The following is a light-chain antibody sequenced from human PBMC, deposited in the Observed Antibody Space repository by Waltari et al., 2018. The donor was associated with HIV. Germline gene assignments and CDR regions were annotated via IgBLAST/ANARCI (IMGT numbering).Light chain of an antibody. CDR2: ENS. CDR1: SSNIGTNS. Sequence: QSVLTQPPSVSAAAGQKVTISCSGSSSNIGTNSVAWYQQVPGTAPKLLIYENSSRFPGISDRCSCSQAGTSATLGISGLQTGDEADYYCAAWDNKLSGAVFGGGTKLTVL. CDR3: AAWDNKLSGAV. V-gene: IGLV1-51*01. J-gene: IGLJ2*01.